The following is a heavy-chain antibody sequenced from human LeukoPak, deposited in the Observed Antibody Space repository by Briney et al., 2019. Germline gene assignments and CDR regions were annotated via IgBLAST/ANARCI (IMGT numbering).Heavy chain of an antibody. V-gene: IGHV3-21*01. D-gene: IGHD5-12*01. CDR3: ARALPPGYSGYELDF. CDR2: ISSSSSYI. CDR1: GFTFNTYS. Sequence: GESLRLSCTASGFTFNTYSMNWVRQAPGKGLEWGSSISSSSSYIYYADSVKGRFTISRDNAKNSLYLQMDSLRVEDTAVYYCARALPPGYSGYELDFWGRGTLVTVSS. J-gene: IGHJ4*02.